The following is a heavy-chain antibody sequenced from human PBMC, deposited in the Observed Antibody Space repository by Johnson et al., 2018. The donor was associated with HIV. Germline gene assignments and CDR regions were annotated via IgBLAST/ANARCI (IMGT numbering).Heavy chain of an antibody. J-gene: IGHJ3*02. D-gene: IGHD2-21*02. Sequence: VQLVESGGGLVQPGGSLRLSCAASRFIFNDYDMHWVRQVTGKGLEWVSGIGTAGDTYYANSVKGRFTISRDNSKNTLYLQMGSLRAEDMAVYYCARGTVCGGDCYSRAFDIWGQGTMVTVSS. CDR1: RFIFNDYD. CDR2: IGTAGDT. CDR3: ARGTVCGGDCYSRAFDI. V-gene: IGHV3-13*01.